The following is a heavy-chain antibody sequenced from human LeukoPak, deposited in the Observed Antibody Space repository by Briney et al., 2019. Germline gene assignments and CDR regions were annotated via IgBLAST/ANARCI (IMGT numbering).Heavy chain of an antibody. CDR1: GFRFGSYV. CDR2: ISAGGGST. J-gene: IGHJ1*01. V-gene: IGHV3-23*01. Sequence: PGGSLGLSCAASGFRFGSYVMMWVRQAPGKGLEWVSGISAGGGSTHYADSVKGRFTISRDNSGNMLYLQMNSLSAEDTAVYFCARDRIVFGGDYHDYPFWGQGALVIVSS. CDR3: ARDRIVFGGDYHDYPF. D-gene: IGHD4-17*01.